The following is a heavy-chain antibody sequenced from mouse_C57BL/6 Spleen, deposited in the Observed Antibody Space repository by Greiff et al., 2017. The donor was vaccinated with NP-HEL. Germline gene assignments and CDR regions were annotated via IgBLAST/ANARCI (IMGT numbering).Heavy chain of an antibody. V-gene: IGHV5-9-1*02. CDR3: TRGPNYDYDRGYYAMDY. CDR1: GFTFSSYA. CDR2: ISSGGDYI. J-gene: IGHJ4*01. D-gene: IGHD2-4*01. Sequence: EVKVVESGEGLVKPGGSLKLSCAASGFTFSSYAMSWVRQTPEKRLEWVAYISSGGDYIYYAATVKGRFTISRDNARNTLYLQMSSLKSEDTAMYYCTRGPNYDYDRGYYAMDYWGQGTSVTVSS.